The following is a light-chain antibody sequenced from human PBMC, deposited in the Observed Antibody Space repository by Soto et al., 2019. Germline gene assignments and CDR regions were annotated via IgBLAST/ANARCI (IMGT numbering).Light chain of an antibody. J-gene: IGKJ1*01. CDR2: GTS. CDR3: QQYGSSPT. Sequence: EIVLTQSPGTLSLSPGERATLSCRASQSVDSSYLAWYQQKPGQAPRLLMYGTSTRATGTPDRFSGSGSGTDFTLTISRLEPEDFAVYYCQQYGSSPTFGQGTKVDIK. V-gene: IGKV3-20*01. CDR1: QSVDSSY.